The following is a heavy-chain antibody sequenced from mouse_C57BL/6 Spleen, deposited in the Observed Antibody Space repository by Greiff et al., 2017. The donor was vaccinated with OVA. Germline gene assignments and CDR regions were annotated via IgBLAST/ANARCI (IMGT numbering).Heavy chain of an antibody. Sequence: VQLQQSGPELVKPGASVKISCKASGYTFTDYYMNWVKQSHGKSLEWIGDINPNNGGTSYNQKFKGKATLTVDKSSSTAYMELRSLTSEDDAVYYCAPYYYGSSYVAYWGQGTLVTVSA. V-gene: IGHV1-26*01. CDR3: APYYYGSSYVAY. CDR2: INPNNGGT. J-gene: IGHJ3*01. CDR1: GYTFTDYY. D-gene: IGHD1-1*01.